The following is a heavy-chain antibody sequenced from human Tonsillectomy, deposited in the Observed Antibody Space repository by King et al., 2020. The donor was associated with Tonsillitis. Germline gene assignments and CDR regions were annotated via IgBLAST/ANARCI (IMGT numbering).Heavy chain of an antibody. CDR1: GYTFTGYY. CDR2: INPNSGGT. CDR3: AGGKSKTNFYYGLDV. D-gene: IGHD1-14*01. J-gene: IGHJ6*02. V-gene: IGHV1-2*02. Sequence: GGEGGRPGGAVKVSCKAAGYTFTGYYIHWVRQAPGQGLEWMGWINPNSGGTNYAQKFPGRVTMTRDTSINTAYMELRRLTSDDTAVYYCAGGKSKTNFYYGLDVWGQGTTVTVSS.